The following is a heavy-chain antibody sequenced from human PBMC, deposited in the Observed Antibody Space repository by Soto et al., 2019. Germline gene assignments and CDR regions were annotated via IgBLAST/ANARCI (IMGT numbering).Heavy chain of an antibody. V-gene: IGHV3-30*18. Sequence: GGSLRLSCAAAGVTFSSYGIHWVRQAPGKGLEWVAVISYDGNNKNYADSGKGRFTISRDNSKNTLYLQMDSLGAEDTAVYYCAKDTYYPDSSGYYVFDYWGQGTLVTVSS. CDR2: ISYDGNNK. CDR3: AKDTYYPDSSGYYVFDY. J-gene: IGHJ4*02. D-gene: IGHD3-22*01. CDR1: GVTFSSYG.